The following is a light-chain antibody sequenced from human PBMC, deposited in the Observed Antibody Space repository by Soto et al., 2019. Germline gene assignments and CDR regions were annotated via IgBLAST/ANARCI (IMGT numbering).Light chain of an antibody. CDR3: HRHETYPLA. CDR1: RDIGTW. V-gene: IGKV1-5*03. CDR2: RAS. J-gene: IGKJ4*01. Sequence: TQMTQSPSTLSASVGDSVSITCRARRDIGTWLAWFQQKPGRAPNLLIYRASTLARGVPSRFSGSGSGTEFTLTLSSLQPDDFATYYCHRHETYPLAFGGGTKVDI.